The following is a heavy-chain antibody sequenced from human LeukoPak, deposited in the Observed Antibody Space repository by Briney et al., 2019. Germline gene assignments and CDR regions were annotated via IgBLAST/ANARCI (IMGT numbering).Heavy chain of an antibody. CDR3: ARDSTNYYDSSGSYDY. J-gene: IGHJ4*02. D-gene: IGHD3-22*01. CDR2: ISAYNGNT. CDR1: GYTFTSYG. V-gene: IGHV1-18*01. Sequence: ASVKVSCKASGYTFTSYGISWVRQAPGQGLEWMGWISAYNGNTNYAQKLQGRVTMTTDTSTSTAYMELRSLRSDDTAVYYCARDSTNYYDSSGSYDYWGQGTLVTVSS.